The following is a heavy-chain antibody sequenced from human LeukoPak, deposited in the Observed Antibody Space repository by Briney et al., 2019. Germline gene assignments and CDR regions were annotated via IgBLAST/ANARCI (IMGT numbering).Heavy chain of an antibody. Sequence: SETLSLTCTVSGDSFSAYYWSWIRQPPGRGLEWIGYIYSSGNTNYNPSLKSRVTISVNTSKNHFSLNLSSVTAADTAVYYCARWGSIAAARFDYWGQGTLVTVSS. CDR2: IYSSGNT. D-gene: IGHD6-13*01. V-gene: IGHV4-59*01. CDR3: ARWGSIAAARFDY. J-gene: IGHJ4*02. CDR1: GDSFSAYY.